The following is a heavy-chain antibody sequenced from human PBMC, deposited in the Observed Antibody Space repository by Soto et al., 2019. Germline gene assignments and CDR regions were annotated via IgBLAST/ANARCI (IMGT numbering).Heavy chain of an antibody. CDR3: AKATATGGGAFDI. J-gene: IGHJ3*02. CDR2: ILVGGST. CDR1: GFTCSSYD. Sequence: EVQMLESGGGLVQPGGSLRLSCAVSGFTCSSYDMSWVRQAPGKGLEWVSTILVGGSTHYPDSVRGRFAISRDTSKNTVFLQMHSLTAGDTAVYYCAKATATGGGAFDICGQGTMVTVSS. D-gene: IGHD2-8*02. V-gene: IGHV3-23*01.